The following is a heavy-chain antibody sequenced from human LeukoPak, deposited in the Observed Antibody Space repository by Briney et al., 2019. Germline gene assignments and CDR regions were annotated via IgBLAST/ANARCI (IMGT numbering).Heavy chain of an antibody. D-gene: IGHD5-18*01. CDR2: ISGSGGST. V-gene: IGHV3-23*01. J-gene: IGHJ4*02. CDR3: ARVGYYSYGPHLGYYFDY. Sequence: GGSLRLSCAASGFTFSSYAMSWVRQAPGKGLEWVSAISGSGGSTYYADSVKGRFTISRDNSKNTLYLQMNSLRAEDTAVYYCARVGYYSYGPHLGYYFDYWGQGTLVTVSS. CDR1: GFTFSSYA.